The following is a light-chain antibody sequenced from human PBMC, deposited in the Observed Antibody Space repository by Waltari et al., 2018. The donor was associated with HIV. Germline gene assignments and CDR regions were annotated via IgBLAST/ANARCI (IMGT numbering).Light chain of an antibody. J-gene: IGKJ1*01. CDR3: QQYNNWWT. V-gene: IGKV3-15*01. CDR1: QSVRSN. Sequence: EIVMTQSPATLSVSPGERATLSCRASQSVRSNLAWYQQKPGQAPRLLIDDASTRATGIPARFSGSGSGTEFSLTISSLQSEDFAVYYCQQYNNWWTFGQGTKVEIK. CDR2: DAS.